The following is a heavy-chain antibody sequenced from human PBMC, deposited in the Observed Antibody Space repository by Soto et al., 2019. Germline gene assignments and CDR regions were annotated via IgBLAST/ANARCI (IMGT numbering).Heavy chain of an antibody. J-gene: IGHJ6*03. CDR1: GGSISSYY. CDR3: ARVKGRYYYYMYV. D-gene: IGHD1-20*01. CDR2: IYYSGST. V-gene: IGHV4-59*01. Sequence: SETLSLTCTVSGGSISSYYWSWIRQPPGKGLEWIGYIYYSGSTNYNPSLKSRVTISVDTSKNQFSLKLSSVTAADTAVYYCARVKGRYYYYMYVWGKGSTVTVSS.